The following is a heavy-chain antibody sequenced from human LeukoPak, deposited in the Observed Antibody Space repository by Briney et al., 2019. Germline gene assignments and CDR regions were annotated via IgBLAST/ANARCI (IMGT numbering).Heavy chain of an antibody. J-gene: IGHJ4*02. D-gene: IGHD3-22*01. CDR2: INPNNGDT. CDR3: ARDTAYYDSSGYYPDY. Sequence: GASVKVSCKASGYTFTGYYMHWVRQAPGQGLEWMGWINPNNGDTNSAQKFQGRVIMTRDTSISTAYMELSRLRSDDTAVHYCARDTAYYDSSGYYPDYWGQGTLVTVSS. CDR1: GYTFTGYY. V-gene: IGHV1-2*02.